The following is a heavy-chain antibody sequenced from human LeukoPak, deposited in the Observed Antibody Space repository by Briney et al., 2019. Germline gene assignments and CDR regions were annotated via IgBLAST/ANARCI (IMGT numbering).Heavy chain of an antibody. CDR2: ISSSSSTI. D-gene: IGHD3-22*01. Sequence: PGGSLRLSCAASGFTFSSYSMNWVRQAPGKGLEWVSYISSSSSTIYYADSVKGRFTISRDNAKNSLYLQMNSLRAEDTAVYYCAREGDYYDSSGYYAFDYWGQGTLVTVSP. J-gene: IGHJ4*02. V-gene: IGHV3-48*01. CDR1: GFTFSSYS. CDR3: AREGDYYDSSGYYAFDY.